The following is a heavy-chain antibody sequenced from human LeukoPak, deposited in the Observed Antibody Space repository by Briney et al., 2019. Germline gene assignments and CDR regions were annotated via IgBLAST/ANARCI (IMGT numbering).Heavy chain of an antibody. D-gene: IGHD2-2*01. Sequence: GESLKISCEGFGYTFTTSWIGWVRQMPGKGLEMMGIIHPPNSETRYSPSFQDQVTISVDKSISTAYLQWSSLKASDTAMYYCARQGCTTTSCYTIEDWGQGTLFTVSS. CDR3: ARQGCTTTSCYTIED. CDR2: IHPPNSET. CDR1: GYTFTTSW. V-gene: IGHV5-51*01. J-gene: IGHJ1*01.